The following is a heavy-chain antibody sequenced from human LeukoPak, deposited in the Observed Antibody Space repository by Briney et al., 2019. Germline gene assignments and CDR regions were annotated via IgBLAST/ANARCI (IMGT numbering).Heavy chain of an antibody. CDR1: GFTFSTYA. CDR3: ARDKVPGDY. J-gene: IGHJ4*02. CDR2: ITGGGGDT. V-gene: IGHV3-23*01. D-gene: IGHD1-1*01. Sequence: GGALRLSCAASGFTFSTYAMIWVRQAPGKGLEWVSAITGGGGDTYYADSVKGRFTISRDNSKSTLFLQMSSLRDEDAAVYYCARDKVPGDYWGRGTLVTVFS.